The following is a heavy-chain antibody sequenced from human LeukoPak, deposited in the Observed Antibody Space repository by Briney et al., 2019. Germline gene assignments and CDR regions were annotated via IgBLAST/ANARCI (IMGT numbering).Heavy chain of an antibody. J-gene: IGHJ4*02. D-gene: IGHD3-10*01. CDR2: TYYSGST. Sequence: SDTLSLTCTISGGSISSYYWSWIRQPPGKGLEWIGYTYYSGSTKYNPSLKSRVTISVDTSKNQFSLKLRSVTAADTAVYYCARGFDSKSTYFDYWGQGTLVTVSS. V-gene: IGHV4-59*01. CDR3: ARGFDSKSTYFDY. CDR1: GGSISSYY.